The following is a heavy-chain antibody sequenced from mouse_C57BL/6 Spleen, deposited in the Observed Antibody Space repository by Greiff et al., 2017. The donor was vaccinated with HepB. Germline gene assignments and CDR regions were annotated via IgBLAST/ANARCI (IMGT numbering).Heavy chain of an antibody. V-gene: IGHV1-50*01. Sequence: QVQLQQPGAELVKPGASVKLSCKASGYTFTSYWMQWVKQRPGQGLEWIGEIDPSDSYTNYNQKFKGKATLTVDTSSSTAYMPLSSLTSEDSAVYYCARSTMITTEVLKARDYWGQGTSVTVSS. CDR3: ARSTMITTEVLKARDY. J-gene: IGHJ4*01. CDR2: IDPSDSYT. D-gene: IGHD2-4*01. CDR1: GYTFTSYW.